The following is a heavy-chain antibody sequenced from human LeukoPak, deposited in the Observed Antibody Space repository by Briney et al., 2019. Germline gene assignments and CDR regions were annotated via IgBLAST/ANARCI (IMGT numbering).Heavy chain of an antibody. CDR2: INYSGST. D-gene: IGHD3-16*01. V-gene: IGHV4-34*01. CDR3: AQWGNNMDV. CDR1: GGSFSSYY. Sequence: PSETLSLTCTVYGGSFSSYYWHWFRQPPGKGPEWIGEINYSGSTKYNPSLKSRVTISIDTSKSQFSLKLSSVTAADTAVYYCAQWGNNMDVWGKGTTVTVSS. J-gene: IGHJ6*03.